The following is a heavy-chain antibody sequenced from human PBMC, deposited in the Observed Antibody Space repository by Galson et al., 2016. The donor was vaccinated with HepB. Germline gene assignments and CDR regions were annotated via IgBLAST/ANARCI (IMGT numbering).Heavy chain of an antibody. CDR1: GDSVSSNSAA. J-gene: IGHJ2*01. CDR2: TCYKSKWHN. D-gene: IGHD2-15*01. Sequence: CAISGDSVSSNSAAWNWIRQSPSRGLEWLGRTCYKSKWHNDYAPSVKSRITINPDTSKNLFSLQLHSVTPEDTAVYCCARGETAPATDWYFHLWGRGTLVTVSS. CDR3: ARGETAPATDWYFHL. V-gene: IGHV6-1*01.